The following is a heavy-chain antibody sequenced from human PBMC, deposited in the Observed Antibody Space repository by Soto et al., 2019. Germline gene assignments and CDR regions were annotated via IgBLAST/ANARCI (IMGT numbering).Heavy chain of an antibody. CDR3: GTDQWGGAFDI. Sequence: PGGSLRLSCADSGFTLSTYWMAWLRQTPGKGLEFVANIRQDGNEINYMDSVKGRFTISRDNAKNLLFLQMDSLRDDDTAVYYCGTDQWGGAFDIGGQGTMVTVSS. V-gene: IGHV3-7*01. J-gene: IGHJ3*02. CDR1: GFTLSTYW. D-gene: IGHD3-10*01. CDR2: IRQDGNEI.